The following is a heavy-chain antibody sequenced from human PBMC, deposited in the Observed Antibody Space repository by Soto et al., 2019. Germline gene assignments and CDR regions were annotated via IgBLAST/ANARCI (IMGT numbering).Heavy chain of an antibody. Sequence: QVQLVQSGAEVKKPGSSVKVSCKASGGTFSSYAISWVRQAPGQGIEWMGGIIPIFGTANYAQKFQGRVTITADESTSTAYMDLSSLRSEDTAVYYCAREGSYYYDSSGDRYFDYWGQGTLVTVSS. CDR2: IIPIFGTA. J-gene: IGHJ4*02. CDR1: GGTFSSYA. D-gene: IGHD3-22*01. V-gene: IGHV1-69*01. CDR3: AREGSYYYDSSGDRYFDY.